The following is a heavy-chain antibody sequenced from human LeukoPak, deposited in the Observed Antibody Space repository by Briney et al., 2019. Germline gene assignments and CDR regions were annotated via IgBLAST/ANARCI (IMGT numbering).Heavy chain of an antibody. J-gene: IGHJ4*02. CDR3: ARQYSGYDYRIDY. CDR2: SYYSGST. V-gene: IGHV4-39*01. Sequence: PSETLSLTCSVSGGPISSSSYYWGWIRQPPGEGLEWIGRSYYSGSTYYNPSLKSRVTISVDTSKTQFSLKLSSVTAGDTAVYYCARQYSGYDYRIDYWGQGTLVTVSS. D-gene: IGHD5-12*01. CDR1: GGPISSSSYY.